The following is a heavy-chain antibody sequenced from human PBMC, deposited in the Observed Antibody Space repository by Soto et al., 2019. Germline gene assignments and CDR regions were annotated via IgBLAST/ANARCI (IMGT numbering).Heavy chain of an antibody. CDR2: ISYDGSNK. D-gene: IGHD3-3*01. CDR3: AKDVVRFLEWVAFYGMDV. Sequence: PGGSLRLSCAASGFTFSSYGMHWVRQAPGKGLEWVAVISYDGSNKYYADSVKGRFTISRDNSKNTLYLQMNSLRAEDTAVYYCAKDVVRFLEWVAFYGMDVWGQGTTVTVSS. V-gene: IGHV3-30*18. CDR1: GFTFSSYG. J-gene: IGHJ6*01.